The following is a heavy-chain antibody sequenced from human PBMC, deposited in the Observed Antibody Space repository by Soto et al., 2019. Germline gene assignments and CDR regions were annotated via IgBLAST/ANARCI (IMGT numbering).Heavy chain of an antibody. J-gene: IGHJ4*02. V-gene: IGHV3-74*01. D-gene: IGHD1-1*01. CDR3: LRDQRHWNEFADQ. CDR2: ISQDGAIA. Sequence: VQLVESGGGLVQPGGSLRLSCAASGFAFGSYWMHWVRQAPGKGLVWVSRISQDGAIATQADSVKGRFTISRDNAKNTLFLQMNSVRADDSAVYYCLRDQRHWNEFADQWGEGTLFTVSS. CDR1: GFAFGSYW.